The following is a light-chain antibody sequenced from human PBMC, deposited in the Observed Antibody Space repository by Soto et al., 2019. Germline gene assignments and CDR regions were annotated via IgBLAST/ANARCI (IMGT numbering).Light chain of an antibody. CDR1: QSVSSN. J-gene: IGKJ5*01. CDR3: QQYNNWFSIT. V-gene: IGKV3-15*01. CDR2: GAS. Sequence: EIVMTQSPATLSVSAGERATLSCRASQSVSSNLAWYQQKPGQAPRLLIYGASTRATGIPARFSGSGSGTEFTLTISSLQSEDFAVYYCQQYNNWFSITFGQGTRLEIK.